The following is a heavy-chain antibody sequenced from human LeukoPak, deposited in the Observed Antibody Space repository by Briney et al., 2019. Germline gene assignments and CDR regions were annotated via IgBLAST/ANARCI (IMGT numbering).Heavy chain of an antibody. V-gene: IGHV4-30-4*07. J-gene: IGHJ5*02. CDR3: ARGGYSYDNWFDP. Sequence: SETLSLTCAVSGGSISSGGYSWSWIRQPPGKGLEWIGYIYYSGSTYYNPSLKSRVTISVDTSKNQFSLKLSSVTAADTAVYYCARGGYSYDNWFDPWGQGTLVTVSS. D-gene: IGHD5-18*01. CDR1: GGSISSGGYS. CDR2: IYYSGST.